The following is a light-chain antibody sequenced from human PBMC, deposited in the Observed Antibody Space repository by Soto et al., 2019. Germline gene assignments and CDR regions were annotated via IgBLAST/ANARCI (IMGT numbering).Light chain of an antibody. V-gene: IGKV3-20*01. CDR1: QSVRTK. J-gene: IGKJ1*01. CDR2: GAS. Sequence: DIVLTQSPSTLSLTLGERATLSCRASQSVRTKLAWYQQKAGQAPRLLIYGASTRATGIPDRFSGSGSGTDFTLTISSLEPEDFAVYYCHQYGSSTRTFGQGTKVDIK. CDR3: HQYGSSTRT.